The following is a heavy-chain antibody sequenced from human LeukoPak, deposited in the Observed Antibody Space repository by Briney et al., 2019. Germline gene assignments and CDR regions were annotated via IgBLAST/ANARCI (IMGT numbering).Heavy chain of an antibody. Sequence: GSPRLSCAASGFIFSNYAMHWVRQAPGKGLEWVALISSDGSKTYHADSVKGRFSISRDNSKNTLYLQLSSLRAEDTAVYYCARGHYDILTASYKWAPDYWGQGILVTVSS. CDR1: GFIFSNYA. J-gene: IGHJ4*02. D-gene: IGHD3-9*01. CDR3: ARGHYDILTASYKWAPDY. CDR2: ISSDGSKT. V-gene: IGHV3-30*07.